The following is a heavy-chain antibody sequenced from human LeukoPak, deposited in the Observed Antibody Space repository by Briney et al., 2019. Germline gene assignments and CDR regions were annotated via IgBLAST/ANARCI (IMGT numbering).Heavy chain of an antibody. CDR2: IIPIFGTA. D-gene: IGHD3-10*01. J-gene: IGHJ6*03. CDR3: ARTRVDTMVRGYFPYYYYYMDV. Sequence: SVKVSCNASGGTFSSYAISWVRQAPGQGLEWMGGIIPIFGTANYAQKFQGRVTITADESTSTAYMELSSLRSEDTAVYYCARTRVDTMVRGYFPYYYYYMDVWGKGTTVTISS. CDR1: GGTFSSYA. V-gene: IGHV1-69*13.